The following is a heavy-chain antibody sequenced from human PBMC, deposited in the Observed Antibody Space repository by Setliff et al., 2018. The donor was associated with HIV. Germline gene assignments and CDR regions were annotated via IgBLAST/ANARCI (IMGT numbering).Heavy chain of an antibody. CDR2: ISSSGSST. CDR1: GFTFSSYE. J-gene: IGHJ5*01. V-gene: IGHV3-48*03. Sequence: PGGSLRLSCAASGFTFSSYEMDWVRQAPGKGLEWVSYISSSGSSTYNADSVKGRFTISRDNGKNSLYLQMNGLRDDDTAVYHCARAPRGRAGSHYIANWFDSWGQGTLVTVSS. D-gene: IGHD3-10*01. CDR3: ARAPRGRAGSHYIANWFDS.